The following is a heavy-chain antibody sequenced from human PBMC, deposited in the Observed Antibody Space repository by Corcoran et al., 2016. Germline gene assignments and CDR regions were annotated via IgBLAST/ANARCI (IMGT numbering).Heavy chain of an antibody. J-gene: IGHJ4*02. D-gene: IGHD1-26*01. CDR3: ARDRSGSYYYGDY. CDR1: GFTFSSYW. V-gene: IGHV3-74*01. Sequence: EVQLVESGGGLVQPGGSLRLSCAASGFTFSSYWMHWVRQAPGKGLVWVSRINSDGSGTSYADSVQGRFTISRDNAKNTLYLEMNSLRAEDTAVEYCARDRSGSYYYGDYWGQGTLVTVSS. CDR2: INSDGSGT.